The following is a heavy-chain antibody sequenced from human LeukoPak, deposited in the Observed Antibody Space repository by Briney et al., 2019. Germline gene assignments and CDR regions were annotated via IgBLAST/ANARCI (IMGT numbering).Heavy chain of an antibody. CDR2: IYTSGST. J-gene: IGHJ4*02. Sequence: SETLSLTCTVSGGSISSYYWSWIRQPAGKGLEWIGRIYTSGSTNYNPSLKSRVAMSVDTSKNQFSLKLSSVTAADTAVYYCARDKGYSSGWRQRFDYWGQGTLVTVSS. D-gene: IGHD6-19*01. V-gene: IGHV4-4*07. CDR1: GGSISSYY. CDR3: ARDKGYSSGWRQRFDY.